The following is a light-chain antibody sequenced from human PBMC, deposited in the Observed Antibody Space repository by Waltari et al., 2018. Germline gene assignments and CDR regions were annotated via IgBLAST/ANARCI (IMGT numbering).Light chain of an antibody. CDR3: QQYDTYPIYT. Sequence: DIQMTQSPSSLSASVGDRVTITCQASQDISKYLNWYQHKSGKAPKLLIYDASNLERGVPSRFRGYGSGTNFTFSISSLQPDDFATYYCQQYDTYPIYTFGQGTKLEIK. CDR2: DAS. V-gene: IGKV1-33*01. J-gene: IGKJ2*01. CDR1: QDISKY.